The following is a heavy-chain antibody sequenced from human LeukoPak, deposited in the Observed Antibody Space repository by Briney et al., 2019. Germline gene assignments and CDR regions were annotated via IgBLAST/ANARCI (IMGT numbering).Heavy chain of an antibody. J-gene: IGHJ4*02. CDR3: AYYHVNEEPPTF. V-gene: IGHV3-9*01. Sequence: GGSLRLSCAASGFTFDDYAMHWVRQAPGKGLEWVSGINWNSNRISYADSVKGRFTVSRDNSKNMLYLQMNSQRAEDTAVYYRAYYHVNEEPPTFWGQGTLVTVS. CDR1: GFTFDDYA. D-gene: IGHD3-16*01. CDR2: INWNSNRI.